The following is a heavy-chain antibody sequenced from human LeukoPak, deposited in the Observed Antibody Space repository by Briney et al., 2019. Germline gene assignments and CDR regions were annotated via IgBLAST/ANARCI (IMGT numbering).Heavy chain of an antibody. J-gene: IGHJ3*01. CDR3: AKSTSSWYGGPFDL. CDR2: ISGSGGST. D-gene: IGHD6-13*01. CDR1: GFSFTSYG. Sequence: GKSLRLSCAASGFSFTSYGIIWVRQAPGKGLEWVSGISGSGGSTYNADSVKGRFTISRDNSKNTLFLQMNSLRAEDTAAYYCAKSTSSWYGGPFDLWGRGTMVTVSS. V-gene: IGHV3-23*01.